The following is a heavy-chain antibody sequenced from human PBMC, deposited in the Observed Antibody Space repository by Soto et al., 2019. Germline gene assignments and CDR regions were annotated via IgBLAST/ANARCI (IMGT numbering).Heavy chain of an antibody. J-gene: IGHJ4*02. V-gene: IGHV1-18*01. CDR3: ARVYRITMVRGELSEY. Sequence: QVQLVQSGAEVKKPGASVKVSCMASGYTFTSYGISWVRQAPGQGLEWMGWISAYNGNTNYAQKLQGRVTMTTDTSTSTAYVELRSLRSDDTAVYYCARVYRITMVRGELSEYWGQGTLVTVSS. CDR1: GYTFTSYG. D-gene: IGHD3-10*01. CDR2: ISAYNGNT.